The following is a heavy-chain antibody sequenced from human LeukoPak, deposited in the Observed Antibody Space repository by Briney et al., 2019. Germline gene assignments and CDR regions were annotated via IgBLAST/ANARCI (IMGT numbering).Heavy chain of an antibody. V-gene: IGHV4-38-2*02. CDR1: GYSISSGYY. D-gene: IGHD1-26*01. Sequence: SETLSLTCTVSGYSISSGYYWGWIRQPPGKGLEWIGSIYHSGSTYYNPSLKSRVTISGDTSKNQFSLKLSSVPAADTAVYYCARDSGSYTWFDPWGQGTLVTVSS. CDR3: ARDSGSYTWFDP. CDR2: IYHSGST. J-gene: IGHJ5*02.